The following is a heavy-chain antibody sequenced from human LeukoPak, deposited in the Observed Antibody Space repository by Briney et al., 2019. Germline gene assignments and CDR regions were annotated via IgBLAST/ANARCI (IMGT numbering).Heavy chain of an antibody. J-gene: IGHJ6*03. CDR2: IYTSGST. CDR3: ASSRLGYCSGGSCYSPYYMDV. V-gene: IGHV4-4*07. D-gene: IGHD2-15*01. Sequence: PSETLSLTCTVSGGSISSYYWSWIRQPAGKGLEWIGRIYTSGSTNYNPSLKSRVTMSVDTSKNQFSLKLSSVTAADTAVYYCASSRLGYCSGGSCYSPYYMDVWGKGTTVTVSS. CDR1: GGSISSYY.